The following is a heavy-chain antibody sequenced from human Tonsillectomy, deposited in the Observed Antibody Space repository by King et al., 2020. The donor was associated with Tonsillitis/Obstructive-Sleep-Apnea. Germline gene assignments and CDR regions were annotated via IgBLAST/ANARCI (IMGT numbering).Heavy chain of an antibody. D-gene: IGHD3-9*01. CDR1: GGSISSYSDY. J-gene: IGHJ5*02. Sequence: QLQESGPGLVKPSETLSLTCTVSGGSISSYSDYWGWIRQPPGKGLEWIGNIYYSGSTYYSPSLKSRVTISVDTSKNQFSLKLTSMTAADTCVYYCARQIGHYDILTGYSKNWFDPWGQGTLVTVSS. CDR3: ARQIGHYDILTGYSKNWFDP. V-gene: IGHV4-39*01. CDR2: IYYSGST.